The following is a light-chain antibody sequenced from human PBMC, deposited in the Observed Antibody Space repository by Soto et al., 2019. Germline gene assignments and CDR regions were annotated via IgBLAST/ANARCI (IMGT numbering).Light chain of an antibody. V-gene: IGKV3-20*01. CDR2: GAS. Sequence: EIVLTQSPGTLSLSPGERATLSCRASQSVSNNYLAWYQQKPAQAPRLLIYGASNRASGIPDRVSGSGSRTDFALTISRQEPEDVAVYYCQQYGSSGTFGQGTKVDIK. CDR3: QQYGSSGT. CDR1: QSVSNNY. J-gene: IGKJ1*01.